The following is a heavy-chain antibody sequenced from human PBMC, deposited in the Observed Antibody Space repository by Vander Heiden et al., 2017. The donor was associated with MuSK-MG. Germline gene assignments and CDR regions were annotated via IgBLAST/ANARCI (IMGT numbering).Heavy chain of an antibody. V-gene: IGHV1-2*02. CDR2: MSPNTGDT. CDR3: VRSRSFYFDT. D-gene: IGHD3-9*01. J-gene: IGHJ4*02. CDR1: GYGLTTFF. Sequence: QVQLVQSGPEAKQTGASVRVSCKPSGYGLTTFFLAWVRQAPGQGLEWMGWMSPNTGDTNYARKFEGRITMTRDTSISTAYMALTGLKSDDTAVYYCVRSRSFYFDTWGQGTLVTVS.